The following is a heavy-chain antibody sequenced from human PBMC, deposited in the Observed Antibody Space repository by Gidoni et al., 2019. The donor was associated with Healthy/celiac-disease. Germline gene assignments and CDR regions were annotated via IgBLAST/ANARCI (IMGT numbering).Heavy chain of an antibody. V-gene: IGHV3-13*05. CDR2: IGTAGDP. D-gene: IGHD4-4*01. Sequence: EVQLVESGGGLVQPGGSLRLSCAASRFTFSSYDVHWVRQATGKGLEWGSAIGTAGDPYYPGSVKGRFTISRENAKNSLYLQMNSLRAGDTAVYYCAREGSNYPYWYFDLWGRGTLVTVSS. CDR3: AREGSNYPYWYFDL. J-gene: IGHJ2*01. CDR1: RFTFSSYD.